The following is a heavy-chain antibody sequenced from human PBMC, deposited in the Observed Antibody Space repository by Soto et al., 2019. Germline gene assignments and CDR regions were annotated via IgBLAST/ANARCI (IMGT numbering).Heavy chain of an antibody. CDR2: ISYDGSNK. Sequence: QVQLVESGGGVVQPGRSLRLSCAASGFTFSSYAMHWVRQAPGKGLDWVAVISYDGSNKYYADSVKGRFTISRDNSKNTLYLQMNILISEDTAVYYCARGLGLDIDYWGQGTLVTVSS. J-gene: IGHJ4*02. V-gene: IGHV3-30-3*01. CDR1: GFTFSSYA. D-gene: IGHD3-16*01. CDR3: ARGLGLDIDY.